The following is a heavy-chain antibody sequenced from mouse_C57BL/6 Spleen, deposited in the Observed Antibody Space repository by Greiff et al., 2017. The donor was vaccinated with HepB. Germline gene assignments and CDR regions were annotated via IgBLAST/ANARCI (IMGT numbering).Heavy chain of an antibody. CDR2: IYPGSGST. D-gene: IGHD1-1*01. Sequence: QVQLKQPGAELVKPGASVKMSCKASGYTFTSYWITWVKQRPGQGLEWIGDIYPGSGSTNYNEKFKSKATLTVYTSSSTAYMQLSSLTSEDSAVYYCARRHYCSSYDAMDYWGQGTSVTVSS. J-gene: IGHJ4*01. CDR1: GYTFTSYW. CDR3: ARRHYCSSYDAMDY. V-gene: IGHV1-55*01.